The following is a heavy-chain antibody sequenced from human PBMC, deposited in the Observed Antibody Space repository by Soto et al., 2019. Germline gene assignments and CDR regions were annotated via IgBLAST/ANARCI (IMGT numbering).Heavy chain of an antibody. Sequence: QVQLVQSGAEVKKPGASVKVSCKASGYAFIGYYMHWVRQAPGQGLEWMGIINPRGGSTTYPQKFQGRVTMTSDTSTSTVYMELSSLRSEDTAVYYCARAPRYCGGGSCLSGGILWYNWFDPWGQGTLVTVSS. V-gene: IGHV1-46*01. CDR3: ARAPRYCGGGSCLSGGILWYNWFDP. D-gene: IGHD2-15*01. CDR1: GYAFIGYY. CDR2: INPRGGST. J-gene: IGHJ5*02.